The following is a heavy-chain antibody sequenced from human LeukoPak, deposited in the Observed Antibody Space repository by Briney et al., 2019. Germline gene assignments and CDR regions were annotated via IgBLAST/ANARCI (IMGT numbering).Heavy chain of an antibody. CDR2: LNDASNLI. J-gene: IGHJ4*02. V-gene: IGHV3-23*01. CDR1: GFNFNAYA. Sequence: RGSLRLSCTASGFNFNAYAMTWVRQAPGKGLEWVSTLNDASNLIYYADSVKGRFTISRDNSKNTVYLQMNTLRADDTAIYYCVKDGGILPAWFFEYWGQGIPVTVSS. CDR3: VKDGGILPAWFFEY. D-gene: IGHD1-26*01.